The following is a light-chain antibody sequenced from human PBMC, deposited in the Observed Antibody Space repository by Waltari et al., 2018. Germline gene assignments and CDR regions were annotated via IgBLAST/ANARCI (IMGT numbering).Light chain of an antibody. CDR3: CSYAGSSTFVV. CDR1: SSDFGRYNL. CDR2: EVI. J-gene: IGLJ2*01. Sequence: QAALTKPAAVPGSPGPSITISCTGTSSDFGRYNLGSWYQQHPGKAPKTMISEVIKRRDGVSSRFSGSKAGNTASLTISGLQTEDEADYFCCSYAGSSTFVVFGGGTKLTVL. V-gene: IGLV2-23*02.